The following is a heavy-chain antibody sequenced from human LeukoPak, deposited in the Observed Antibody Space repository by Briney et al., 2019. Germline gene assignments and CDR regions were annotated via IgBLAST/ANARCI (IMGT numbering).Heavy chain of an antibody. CDR3: AKDPMVRGLTYDY. CDR2: ISGRRCRT. J-gene: IGHJ4*02. CDR1: GFSFSSSA. V-gene: IGHV3-23*01. Sequence: GGSLRLSCAASGFSFSSSAMSCVRQAPGKGLEWVSAISGRRCRTYYADPVKGRFTISSDNHKHTLYLQMNSLRAEDTAVYYCAKDPMVRGLTYDYWGQGTLVTVSS. D-gene: IGHD3-10*01.